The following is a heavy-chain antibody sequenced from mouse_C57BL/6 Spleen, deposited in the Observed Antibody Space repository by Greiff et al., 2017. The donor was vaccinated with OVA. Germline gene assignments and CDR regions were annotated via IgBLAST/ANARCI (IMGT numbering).Heavy chain of an antibody. CDR3: TRSTMVTTDAMDY. Sequence: EVMLVESGEGLVKPGGSLKLSCAASGFTFSSYAMSWVRQTPEKRLEWVAYISSGGDYIYYADTVKGRFTISRDNARNTLYLQMSRLKSEDTAMYYCTRSTMVTTDAMDYWGQGTSVTVSS. CDR1: GFTFSSYA. J-gene: IGHJ4*01. V-gene: IGHV5-9-1*02. D-gene: IGHD2-2*01. CDR2: ISSGGDYI.